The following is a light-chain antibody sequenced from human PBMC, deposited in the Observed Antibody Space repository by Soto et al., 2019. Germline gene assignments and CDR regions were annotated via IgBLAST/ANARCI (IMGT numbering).Light chain of an antibody. Sequence: DTVLTRSPGTLSLTSGERATLSCRASQSVTTQLAWYQQKRGRAPRLIIHGASRRATGIPDRISGSGSATDFTLPISSLEPEDFAVYYCQQRSNWHPITFGHGTRLEIK. CDR3: QQRSNWHPIT. V-gene: IGKV3D-11*02. CDR1: QSVTTQ. J-gene: IGKJ5*01. CDR2: GAS.